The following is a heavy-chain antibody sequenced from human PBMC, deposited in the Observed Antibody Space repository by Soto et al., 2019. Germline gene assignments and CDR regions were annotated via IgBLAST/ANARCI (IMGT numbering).Heavy chain of an antibody. J-gene: IGHJ6*03. D-gene: IGHD2-2*01. V-gene: IGHV4-59*01. CDR2: IYYSGST. CDR3: VGVVVPAAILDNPAYYMDV. CDR1: GGSISSYY. Sequence: SETLSLTCTVSGGSISSYYWSWIRQPPGKGLEWIGYIYYSGSTNYNPSLKSRVTISVDTSKNQFSLKLSSVTAADTAVYYCVGVVVPAAILDNPAYYMDVWGKGTTVTVSS.